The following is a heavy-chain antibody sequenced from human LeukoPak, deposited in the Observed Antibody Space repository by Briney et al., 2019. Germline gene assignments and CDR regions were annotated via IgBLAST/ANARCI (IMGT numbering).Heavy chain of an antibody. D-gene: IGHD4-17*01. V-gene: IGHV3-48*03. CDR2: ISSSGSTI. CDR1: GFTFSSYE. J-gene: IGHJ4*02. CDR3: ASFYGARLFDY. Sequence: PGGSPRLSCAASGFTFSSYEMNWVRQAPGKGLEWVSYISSSGSTIYYADSVKGRFTISRDNAKNSLYLQMNSLRAEDTAVYYCASFYGARLFDYWGQGTLVTVSS.